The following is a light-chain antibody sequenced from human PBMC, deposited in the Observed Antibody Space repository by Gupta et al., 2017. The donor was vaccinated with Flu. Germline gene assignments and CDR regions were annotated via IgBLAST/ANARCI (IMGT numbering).Light chain of an antibody. CDR3: SAYAGSDNFV. V-gene: IGLV2-8*01. CDR1: SSDVGGYKF. CDR2: EVT. J-gene: IGLJ1*01. Sequence: QSALTQPPSASGSPGRSVTISCTVTSSDVGGYKFVSWYQQHPGKAPELMIYEVTKRPSGVPDRFSGSKSGNTASLTVSGLQPEDEATYYCSAYAGSDNFVFGTGTKVTVL.